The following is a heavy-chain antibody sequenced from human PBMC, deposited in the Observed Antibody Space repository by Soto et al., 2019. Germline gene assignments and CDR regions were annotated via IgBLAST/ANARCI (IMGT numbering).Heavy chain of an antibody. Sequence: QVQLVQSGAEVKKPGASVKVSCKASGYTFTSYAMNWVRQAPGQRLEWMGWINAGNGNTKYSQKFQGRVTITRDTPASTAYMELSSLRSEDTAVYSWARSVGAAHSDYWGQGTLVTVSS. CDR3: ARSVGAAHSDY. CDR2: INAGNGNT. CDR1: GYTFTSYA. J-gene: IGHJ4*02. V-gene: IGHV1-3*01. D-gene: IGHD1-26*01.